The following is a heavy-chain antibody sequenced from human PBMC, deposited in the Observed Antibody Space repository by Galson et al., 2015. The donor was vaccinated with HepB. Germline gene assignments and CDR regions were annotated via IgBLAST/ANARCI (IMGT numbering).Heavy chain of an antibody. Sequence: LRLSCAASGFTFSGSAIHWVRQASGRGLEWIGRIRSKANSYATGYAASVKGRFTISRDDSKNTAYLQMNSLKTEDTAVYYCTRRGDSGWYGKEDYWGQGTLVTVPS. CDR3: TRRGDSGWYGKEDY. CDR2: IRSKANSYAT. J-gene: IGHJ4*02. D-gene: IGHD6-19*01. V-gene: IGHV3-73*01. CDR1: GFTFSGSA.